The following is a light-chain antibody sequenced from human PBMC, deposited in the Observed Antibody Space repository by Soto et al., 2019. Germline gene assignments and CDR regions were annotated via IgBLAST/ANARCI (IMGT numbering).Light chain of an antibody. Sequence: QSVLTQPPSVSGTPGQRVTISCSGTSSNIGSNYIYWYHQLPGAAPKLLISRNNQRPSGVPDRFSGSKSGTSASLAISGLRSEDEADYYCVTWDDSLSAVVFGGGTQLTVL. CDR2: RNN. J-gene: IGLJ2*01. CDR3: VTWDDSLSAVV. CDR1: SSNIGSNY. V-gene: IGLV1-47*01.